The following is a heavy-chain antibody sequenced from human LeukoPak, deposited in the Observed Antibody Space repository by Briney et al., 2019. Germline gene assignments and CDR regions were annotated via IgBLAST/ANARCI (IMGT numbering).Heavy chain of an antibody. V-gene: IGHV1-69*06. CDR2: IIPIFGTA. D-gene: IGHD6-13*01. CDR3: ARDGPHIAAYSVMDYYYMDV. CDR1: GGTFSSYA. Sequence: GASVKVSCKASGGTFSSYAISWVRQAPGQGLEWMGGIIPIFGTANYAQKFQGRVTITADKSTSTAYMELSSLRSEDTAVYYCARDGPHIAAYSVMDYYYMDVWGKGTTVTVSS. J-gene: IGHJ6*03.